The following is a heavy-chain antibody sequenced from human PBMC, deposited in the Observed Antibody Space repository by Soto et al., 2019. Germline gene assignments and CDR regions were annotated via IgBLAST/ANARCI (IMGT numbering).Heavy chain of an antibody. CDR1: GGSISSGGYY. CDR3: ARLITMVRGVFYYFDY. D-gene: IGHD3-10*01. Sequence: SETLSLTCTVSGGSISSGGYYWSWIRQHPGKGLEWIGYIYYSGSTYYNPSLKSRVTISVDTSKNQFSLKLSSVTAADTAVYYCARLITMVRGVFYYFDYWGQGXLVTVSS. CDR2: IYYSGST. J-gene: IGHJ4*02. V-gene: IGHV4-31*03.